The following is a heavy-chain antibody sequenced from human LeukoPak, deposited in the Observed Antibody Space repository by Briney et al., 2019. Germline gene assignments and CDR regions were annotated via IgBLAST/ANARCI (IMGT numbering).Heavy chain of an antibody. CDR3: ARDYSIAVAGFHFDY. J-gene: IGHJ4*02. D-gene: IGHD6-19*01. Sequence: GESLKISCAASGFTFSSYSMNWVRQAPGKGLEWVSSISSSSSYIYYADSVKGRFTISRDNAKNSLYLQMNSLRAEDTAVYYCARDYSIAVAGFHFDYWGQGTLVTVSS. CDR1: GFTFSSYS. CDR2: ISSSSSYI. V-gene: IGHV3-21*01.